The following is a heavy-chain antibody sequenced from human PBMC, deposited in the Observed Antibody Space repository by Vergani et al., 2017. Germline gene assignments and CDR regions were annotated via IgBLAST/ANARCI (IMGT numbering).Heavy chain of an antibody. D-gene: IGHD3-16*02. CDR2: TSTDGGT. Sequence: QVQLQESGPGLVKPSQTLSLTCSVSGGAVNSGSNFWTWIRQPAGKGLEWIGRTSTDGGTNYNPSLKGRVTVSVDTSKTQISLRLTSVTAEDTAVYYCARETVVTSWDGYRFHYMDVWGKGTTVTVSS. CDR3: ARETVVTSWDGYRFHYMDV. J-gene: IGHJ6*03. V-gene: IGHV4-61*02. CDR1: GGAVNSGSNF.